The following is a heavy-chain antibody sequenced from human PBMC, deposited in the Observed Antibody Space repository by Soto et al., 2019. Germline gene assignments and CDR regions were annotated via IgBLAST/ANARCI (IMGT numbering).Heavy chain of an antibody. Sequence: QLQLQESGSGPVKPSQTLSLTCAVSGGSISSGGYSWSWIRQPPGKGLEWIGYIYHSGSTYYNPSPKSRVTIAVDRSKNQFSLKLNSVTAADTAVYYWARVPSPWGQGTLVTVSS. J-gene: IGHJ5*02. CDR2: IYHSGST. CDR1: GGSISSGGYS. CDR3: ARVPSP. V-gene: IGHV4-30-2*01.